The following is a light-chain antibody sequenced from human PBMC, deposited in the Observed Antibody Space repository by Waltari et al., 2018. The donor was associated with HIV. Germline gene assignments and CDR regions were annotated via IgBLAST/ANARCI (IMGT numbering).Light chain of an antibody. CDR1: SSNIGNNA. J-gene: IGLJ2*01. Sequence: QSVLTQPPSVSEAPTQRVTISCSGSSSNIGNNAVNWYQQLPGKAPKLLIYYDDLLPSGVSDRFSGSKSGTSASLAISGLQSEDEADYYCAAAWDDSLNGPVFGGGTKLTVL. CDR3: AAAWDDSLNGPV. V-gene: IGLV1-36*01. CDR2: YDD.